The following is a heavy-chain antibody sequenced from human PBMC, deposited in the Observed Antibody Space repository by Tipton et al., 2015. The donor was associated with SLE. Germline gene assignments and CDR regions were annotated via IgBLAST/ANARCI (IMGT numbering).Heavy chain of an antibody. CDR3: ARDGYDSSGYLNWFDP. Sequence: TLSLTCTVSGGSISSGSYYWSWIRQPAGKALEWIGRIYTSGSTNYNPSLKSRVTISVDTSKNQFSLKLSSVTAADTAVYYCARDGYDSSGYLNWFDPWGQGTLVTVSS. D-gene: IGHD3-22*01. CDR1: GGSISSGSYY. J-gene: IGHJ5*02. CDR2: IYTSGST. V-gene: IGHV4-61*02.